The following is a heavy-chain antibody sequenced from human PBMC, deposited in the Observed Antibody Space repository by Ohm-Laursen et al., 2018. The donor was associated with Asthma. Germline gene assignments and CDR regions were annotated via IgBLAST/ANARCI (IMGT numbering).Heavy chain of an antibody. CDR1: GFTFTSYD. J-gene: IGHJ4*02. V-gene: IGHV3-33*08. CDR2: IWYGGSNK. Sequence: SLRLSCAATGFTFTSYDMYWVRQAPGKGLEFVAVIWYGGSNKYYADSVKGRFTISRDNSKNTLYLQMNSLRAEDTAVYYCARGPRTTVTAYYFDYWGQGTLVTVSS. D-gene: IGHD4-17*01. CDR3: ARGPRTTVTAYYFDY.